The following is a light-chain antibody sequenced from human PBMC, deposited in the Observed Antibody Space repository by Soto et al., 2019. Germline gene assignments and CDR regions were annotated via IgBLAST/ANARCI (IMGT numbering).Light chain of an antibody. Sequence: EVVLTQSPGTLSLSPGDRVTLSCKASQSIATPYLAWYQQTFGHAPMLLRSSTSKRAPDIPDRFSGAGSGTDFSLTISRLESEDPGVYYCQQYTSLPITFGQGTRLVI. CDR2: STS. V-gene: IGKV3-20*01. CDR1: QSIATPY. J-gene: IGKJ5*01. CDR3: QQYTSLPIT.